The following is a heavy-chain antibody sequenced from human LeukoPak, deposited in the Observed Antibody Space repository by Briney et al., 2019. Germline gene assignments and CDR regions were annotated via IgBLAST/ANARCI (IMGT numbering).Heavy chain of an antibody. CDR1: GGSISGYY. J-gene: IGHJ4*02. Sequence: SETLSLTCTVSGGSISGYYWSWIRQPPGKALEFIGYIYSSGSSKNNPSLQSRVTISVDTSKNQSSLMVKSVTAADTAAYYCARLSGGGGNLLDSWGQGTLVTVSS. D-gene: IGHD4-23*01. CDR2: IYSSGSS. CDR3: ARLSGGGGNLLDS. V-gene: IGHV4-59*08.